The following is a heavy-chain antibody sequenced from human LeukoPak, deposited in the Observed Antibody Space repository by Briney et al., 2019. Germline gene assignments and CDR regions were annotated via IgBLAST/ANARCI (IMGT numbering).Heavy chain of an antibody. V-gene: IGHV3-30*04. Sequence: GGSLRLSCAASGFTFSSYAMHWVRQAPGKGLEWVAVISYDGSNKYYADSVKGRFTISRDNSKNTLYLQMNSLRAEDTAVYYCARESPYWYDFWSGPTDSNYYGMDVWGQGTTLTVSS. CDR1: GFTFSSYA. J-gene: IGHJ6*02. CDR2: ISYDGSNK. D-gene: IGHD3-3*01. CDR3: ARESPYWYDFWSGPTDSNYYGMDV.